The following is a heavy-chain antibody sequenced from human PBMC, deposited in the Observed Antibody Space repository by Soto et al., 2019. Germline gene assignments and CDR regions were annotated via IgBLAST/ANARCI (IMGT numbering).Heavy chain of an antibody. CDR3: AKASGRYIEYSGSGTIDY. V-gene: IGHV1-69*02. CDR2: IIPTVDIT. J-gene: IGHJ4*02. D-gene: IGHD3-10*01. CDR1: GYTFSSYS. Sequence: SVKVSCKASGYTFSSYSISWVRQAPGQGLEWMGRIIPTVDITTYAQKLEGRVTITADKSTSTAYMELSSLRSEDTALYYCAKASGRYIEYSGSGTIDYWGQGTQVTVSS.